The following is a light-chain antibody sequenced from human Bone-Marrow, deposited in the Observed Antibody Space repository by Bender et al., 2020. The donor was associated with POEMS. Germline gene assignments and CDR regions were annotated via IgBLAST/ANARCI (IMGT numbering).Light chain of an antibody. Sequence: QSALAQPRSVSGSPGQAVTISCSGHSSAFGHHNSVSWYQPHPDSAPKLNIYDVAFRPSGVSARFPVSKSGNTASLTIFGLQAEDEADYYCSSYTSTNTRVLFGGGTKLTVL. CDR3: SSYTSTNTRVL. CDR1: SSAFGHHNS. CDR2: DVA. V-gene: IGLV2-11*01. J-gene: IGLJ2*01.